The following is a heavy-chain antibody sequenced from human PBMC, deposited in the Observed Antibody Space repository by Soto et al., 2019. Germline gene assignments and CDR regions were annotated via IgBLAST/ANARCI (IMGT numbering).Heavy chain of an antibody. V-gene: IGHV3-64*01. D-gene: IGHD1-7*01. CDR1: GFTFSSYD. J-gene: IGHJ4*02. Sequence: EVQLAESGGGMVQPGGSLRLSCVASGFTFSSYDMKWVRQAPGKGLEYVSSISSNGGTTYYGNSVKGRFTISRDNAKNTLYLQRASLRAEDIAVYYCVRRVSGNYDYWGQGTLVTVSS. CDR3: VRRVSGNYDY. CDR2: ISSNGGTT.